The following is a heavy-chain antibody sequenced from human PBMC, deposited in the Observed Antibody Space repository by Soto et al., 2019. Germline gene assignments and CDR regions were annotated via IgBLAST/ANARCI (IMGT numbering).Heavy chain of an antibody. J-gene: IGHJ4*01. V-gene: IGHV3-23*01. CDR3: ARPDRDGYNYDY. CDR1: GFTFGAYA. D-gene: IGHD5-12*01. CDR2: ISGSGDST. Sequence: QSGGSLRLCCTASGFTFGAYAMSWVRQAPVKGLEWVSAISGSGDSTYYTDSVKGRFTISRDNSKNTLYLQMNSLRAEDTAVYFCARPDRDGYNYDYWGQGSLVTVSS.